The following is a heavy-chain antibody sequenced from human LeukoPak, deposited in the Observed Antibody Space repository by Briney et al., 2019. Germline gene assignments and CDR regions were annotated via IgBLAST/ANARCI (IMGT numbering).Heavy chain of an antibody. CDR2: ISSSGSTI. Sequence: GGSLRLSCATSGFTFSSYEMNWARQAPGKGLEWVSYISSSGSTIYYADSVKGRFTISRDNAKNSLYLQMNSLRAEDTAVYYCARVEGYSYGLDYWGQGTLVTVSS. CDR3: ARVEGYSYGLDY. V-gene: IGHV3-48*03. D-gene: IGHD5-18*01. CDR1: GFTFSSYE. J-gene: IGHJ4*02.